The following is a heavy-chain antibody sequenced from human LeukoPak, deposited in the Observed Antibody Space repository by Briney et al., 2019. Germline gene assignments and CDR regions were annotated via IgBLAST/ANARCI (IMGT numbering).Heavy chain of an antibody. CDR2: IDTSSTTM. Sequence: PGGSLRLSCAASGFTFSSYSMTWVRQAPGQGLEWVSFIDTSSTTMYYTDSVKGRFTISRDNAKNSLYLQMNRLKVEDTAIYYCARDNGVDCWGQGTLVTVSS. D-gene: IGHD2-8*01. CDR3: ARDNGVDC. V-gene: IGHV3-48*04. CDR1: GFTFSSYS. J-gene: IGHJ4*02.